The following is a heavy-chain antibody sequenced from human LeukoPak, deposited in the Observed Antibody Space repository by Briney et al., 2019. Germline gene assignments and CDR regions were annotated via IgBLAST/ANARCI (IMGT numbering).Heavy chain of an antibody. CDR2: INAGNGNT. D-gene: IGHD6-19*01. CDR3: ASEGGEWLAFAY. J-gene: IGHJ4*02. CDR1: GYTFTSYA. V-gene: IGHV1-3*01. Sequence: ASVKVSCKASGYTFTSYAMHWVRQAPGQRLEWMGWINAGNGNTKYSQKFQGRVTITRDTSASTAYMELSSLRSEDTAVYYCASEGGEWLAFAYWGQGTLVTVSS.